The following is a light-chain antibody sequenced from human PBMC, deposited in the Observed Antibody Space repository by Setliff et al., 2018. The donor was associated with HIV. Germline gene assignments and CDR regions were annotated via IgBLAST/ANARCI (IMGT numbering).Light chain of an antibody. CDR2: DVA. J-gene: IGLJ2*01. CDR3: SSKTSTSTLV. Sequence: QSALAQPRSVSGSPGQSVTISCTGTTSNVGGYNYVSWYQQHPGNAPKLMIFDVAKRPSGVPDRFSGSKSGNTASLTISGLQAEDEADYYCSSKTSTSTLVFGGGTKVTVL. CDR1: TSNVGGYNY. V-gene: IGLV2-11*01.